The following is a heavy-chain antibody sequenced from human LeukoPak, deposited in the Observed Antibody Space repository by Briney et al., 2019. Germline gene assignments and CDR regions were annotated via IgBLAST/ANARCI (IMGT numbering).Heavy chain of an antibody. J-gene: IGHJ4*02. CDR2: IIPILGIA. CDR3: ARVKFALNMVRGVINPSDY. Sequence: SVKVSCKASGYTFTGYYMHWVRQAPGQGLEWMGRIIPILGIANYAQKFQGRVTITADKSTSTAYMELRSLRSDDTAVYYCARVKFALNMVRGVINPSDYWGQGTLVTVSS. CDR1: GYTFTGYY. D-gene: IGHD3-10*01. V-gene: IGHV1-69*04.